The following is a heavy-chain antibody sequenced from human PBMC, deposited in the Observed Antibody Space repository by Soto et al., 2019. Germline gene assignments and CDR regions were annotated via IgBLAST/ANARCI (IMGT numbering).Heavy chain of an antibody. D-gene: IGHD3-22*01. J-gene: IGHJ4*02. CDR2: IWYDGSNK. CDR1: GFTFSSYG. Sequence: PGGSLRLSCAASGFTFSSYGMHWVRQAPGKGLEWVAVIWYDGSNKYYADSVKGRFTISRDNSKNTLYLQMNSLRAEDTAVYYCARDLVDSSGPFDYWGQGTLVTVSS. V-gene: IGHV3-33*01. CDR3: ARDLVDSSGPFDY.